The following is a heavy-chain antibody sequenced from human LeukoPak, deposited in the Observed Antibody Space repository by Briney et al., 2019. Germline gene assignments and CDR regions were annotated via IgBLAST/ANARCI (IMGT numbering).Heavy chain of an antibody. J-gene: IGHJ4*02. CDR3: ARAFCVGECFVLHIFFDS. CDR2: INYSGTT. V-gene: IGHV4-59*12. Sequence: SETLSLTCTVSGGSISSYYWSWIRQPPGKGLEWIGYINYSGTTNYNPSLKSRVTISVDTSKDQFSLKLSSVTAADTAVYYCARAFCVGECFVLHIFFDSWGQGTLVTVSS. D-gene: IGHD2-21*01. CDR1: GGSISSYY.